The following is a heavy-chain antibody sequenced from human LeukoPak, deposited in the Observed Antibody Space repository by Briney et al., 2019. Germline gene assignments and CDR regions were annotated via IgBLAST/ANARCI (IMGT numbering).Heavy chain of an antibody. CDR2: ISSSSSYI. D-gene: IGHD2-15*01. Sequence: PGGSLRLSCAASGFTFSSYSMNWVRQAPGKGLEWVSSISSSSSYIYYADSVKGRFTISRDNSKNTLYLQMNSLRAEDTAVYYCAKDRVGVVVGATYDYWGQGTLVTVSS. J-gene: IGHJ4*02. V-gene: IGHV3-21*04. CDR1: GFTFSSYS. CDR3: AKDRVGVVVGATYDY.